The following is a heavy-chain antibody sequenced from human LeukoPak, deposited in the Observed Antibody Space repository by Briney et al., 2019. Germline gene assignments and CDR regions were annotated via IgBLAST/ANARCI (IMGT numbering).Heavy chain of an antibody. CDR3: AKGKQWLETLDY. J-gene: IGHJ4*02. CDR2: ISGSGGST. CDR1: GFTFSSYA. Sequence: PGGSLRLSCAASGFTFSSYAMSWVRQAPGKGLEWVSAISGSGGSTYYADSVKGRFTISRDNSKNTLYPQMNSLRAEDTAVYYCAKGKQWLETLDYWGQGTLVTVSS. D-gene: IGHD6-19*01. V-gene: IGHV3-23*01.